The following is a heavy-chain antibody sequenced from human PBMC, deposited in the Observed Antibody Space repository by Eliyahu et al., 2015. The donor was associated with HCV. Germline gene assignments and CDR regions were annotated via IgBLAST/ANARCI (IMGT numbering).Heavy chain of an antibody. CDR3: ARGRSGVAKMNY. CDR2: MNPNSGNT. J-gene: IGHJ4*02. V-gene: IGHV1-8*01. Sequence: QVQLVQSGAEVKNPGASVKVSCKTSGYTFTGYDINWVRQATGQGLEWMGWMNPNSGNTGYAQKFQGRVTMTRNTSITTAYMELSSLRYEDTAVYYCARGRSGVAKMNYWGQGTLVTVPS. CDR1: GYTFTGYD. D-gene: IGHD3-3*01.